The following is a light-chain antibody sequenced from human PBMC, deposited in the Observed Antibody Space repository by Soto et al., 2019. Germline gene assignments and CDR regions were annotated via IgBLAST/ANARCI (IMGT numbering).Light chain of an antibody. V-gene: IGLV2-14*01. Sequence: QSALTQPASVSGSPGQSITISCTGTSSDVGGYNYVSWYQQHPGRAPKLMIYEVSTRPSGVSNRFSGSKSGNTPSLTISGLQAEDEADYYCSSYTRSATGVFGTGTKLTVL. CDR3: SSYTRSATGV. CDR1: SSDVGGYNY. J-gene: IGLJ1*01. CDR2: EVS.